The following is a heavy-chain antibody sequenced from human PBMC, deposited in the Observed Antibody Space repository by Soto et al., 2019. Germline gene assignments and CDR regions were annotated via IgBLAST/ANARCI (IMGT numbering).Heavy chain of an antibody. CDR2: IIPIFGTA. CDR1: GGTFSSYA. CDR3: ARDLSFTIFGVAASPGGDSYGMDV. J-gene: IGHJ6*02. Sequence: QVQLVQSGAEVKKPGSSVKVSCKASGGTFSSYAISWVRQAPGQGLEWMGGIIPIFGTANYAQKFQGRVTITADESTSTAYMELSSLRSEDTGVYYCARDLSFTIFGVAASPGGDSYGMDVWGQGTTVTVSS. V-gene: IGHV1-69*01. D-gene: IGHD3-3*01.